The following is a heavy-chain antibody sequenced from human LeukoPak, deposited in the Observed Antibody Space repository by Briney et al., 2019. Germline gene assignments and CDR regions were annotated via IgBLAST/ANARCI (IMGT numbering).Heavy chain of an antibody. CDR3: AREPRPNDAFDI. D-gene: IGHD1-26*01. Sequence: SETLSLTCTVSGGSISGYYWSWIRQPPGKGLEWIGEINHSGGTNYNPSLKSRGTISVDTSKNQFSLKLSSVTAADTAVYYCAREPRPNDAFDIWGQGTMVTVSS. J-gene: IGHJ3*02. CDR1: GGSISGYY. CDR2: INHSGGT. V-gene: IGHV4-34*01.